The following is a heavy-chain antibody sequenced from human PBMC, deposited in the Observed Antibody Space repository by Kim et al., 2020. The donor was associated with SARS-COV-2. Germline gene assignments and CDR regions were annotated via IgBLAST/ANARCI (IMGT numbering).Heavy chain of an antibody. CDR3: ARAPEYSSSWGVY. CDR1: GYTFTGYY. CDR2: INPNSGGT. D-gene: IGHD6-6*01. Sequence: ASVKVSCKASGYTFTGYYMHWVRQAPGQGLEWMGWINPNSGGTNYAQKFQGRVTMTRDTSISTAYMELSRLRSDDTAVYYCARAPEYSSSWGVYWGQGTLVTVSS. J-gene: IGHJ4*02. V-gene: IGHV1-2*02.